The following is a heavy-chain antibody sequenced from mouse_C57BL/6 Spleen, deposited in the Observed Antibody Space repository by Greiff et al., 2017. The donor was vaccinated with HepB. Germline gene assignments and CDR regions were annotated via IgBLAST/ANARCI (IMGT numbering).Heavy chain of an antibody. CDR2: ISSGSSTI. CDR1: GFTFSDYG. D-gene: IGHD1-1*01. CDR3: ARENYGSSFAY. V-gene: IGHV5-17*01. J-gene: IGHJ3*01. Sequence: EVMLVESGGGLVKPGGSLKLSCAASGFTFSDYGMHWVRQAPEKGLEWVAYISSGSSTIYYADTVKGRFTISRDNAKNTLFLQMTSQRSEDTAMYYCARENYGSSFAYWGQGTLVTVSA.